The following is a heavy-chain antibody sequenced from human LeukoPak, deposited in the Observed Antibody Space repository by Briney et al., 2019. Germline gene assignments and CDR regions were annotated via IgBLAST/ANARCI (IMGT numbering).Heavy chain of an antibody. CDR2: IGPDGNER. V-gene: IGHV3-7*01. Sequence: GGSLGLSCAASGLSFSSRSMNWVRQTPGKGLEWVANIGPDGNERHYVDSVKGRFSISRDNAENSLYLQMNSLRDEDTAVYYCARDLRENTAMVKDYWGQGTLVTVSS. CDR3: ARDLRENTAMVKDY. D-gene: IGHD5-18*01. J-gene: IGHJ4*02. CDR1: GLSFSSRS.